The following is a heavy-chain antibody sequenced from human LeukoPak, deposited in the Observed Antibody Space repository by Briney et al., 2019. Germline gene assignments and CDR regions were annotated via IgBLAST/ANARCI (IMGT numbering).Heavy chain of an antibody. Sequence: SETLSLTCTVSGGSISSSSYYWGWIRQPPGKGLEWIGSIYYSGSTYYNPSLKSRVTISVDTSKNQFSLKLSPVTAADTAVYYCARHLSDDYGDYVYLFDYWGQGTLVTVSS. CDR3: ARHLSDDYGDYVYLFDY. D-gene: IGHD4-17*01. V-gene: IGHV4-39*01. J-gene: IGHJ4*02. CDR1: GGSISSSSYY. CDR2: IYYSGST.